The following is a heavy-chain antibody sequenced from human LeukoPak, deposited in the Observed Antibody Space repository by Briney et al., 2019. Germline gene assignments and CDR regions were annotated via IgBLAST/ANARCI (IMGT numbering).Heavy chain of an antibody. J-gene: IGHJ4*02. CDR2: IRYDGSNK. D-gene: IGHD3-16*02. CDR1: GFTFSSYG. Sequence: TGGSLRLSCAASGFTFSSYGMHWVRQAPGKGLEWVAFIRYDGSNKYYADSVKGRFTISRDNSKNTLYLQMNSLRAEDTAVYYCARSYDYVWGSYRPPDYWGQGTLVTVSS. CDR3: ARSYDYVWGSYRPPDY. V-gene: IGHV3-30*02.